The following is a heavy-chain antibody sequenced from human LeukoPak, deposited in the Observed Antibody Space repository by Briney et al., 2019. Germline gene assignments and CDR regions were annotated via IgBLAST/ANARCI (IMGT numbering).Heavy chain of an antibody. CDR2: IRYDGSNK. J-gene: IGHJ4*02. Sequence: GGSLRLSCAASGFTFSSYGMHWVRQAPGKGLEWVAFIRYDGSNKYYADSVKGRFTISRDNSKNTLYLQMNSLRAEDTAVYYCAKGGSRNYLYYFDYWGQGTLVTVSS. V-gene: IGHV3-30*02. D-gene: IGHD1-7*01. CDR1: GFTFSSYG. CDR3: AKGGSRNYLYYFDY.